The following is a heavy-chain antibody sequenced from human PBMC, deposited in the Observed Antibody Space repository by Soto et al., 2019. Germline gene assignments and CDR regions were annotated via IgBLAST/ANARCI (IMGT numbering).Heavy chain of an antibody. J-gene: IGHJ5*02. D-gene: IGHD6-19*01. CDR2: INHSGST. V-gene: IGHV4-34*01. Sequence: LSLTCAVYGGSFSGYYWSWIRQPPGKGLEWIGEINHSGSTNYNPSLKSRVTISVDTSKNQFSLKLSSVTAADTAVYYCARYSNGWPNWLDPWGQGNLVTVSS. CDR1: GGSFSGYY. CDR3: ARYSNGWPNWLDP.